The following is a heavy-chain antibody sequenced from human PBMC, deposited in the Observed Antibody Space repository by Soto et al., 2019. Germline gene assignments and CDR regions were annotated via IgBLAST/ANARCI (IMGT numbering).Heavy chain of an antibody. CDR3: ARESEDLTSNFDY. Sequence: PGGSLRPSCAASGFTFTRYSMNWVRQAPGKGLEWVSSISSTTNYIYYADSMKGRFTVSRDNAKNSVYLEMNSLSAEDTAVYYCARESEDLTSNFDYWVQGTLVTVSS. CDR2: ISSTTNYI. CDR1: GFTFTRYS. J-gene: IGHJ4*02. V-gene: IGHV3-21*01.